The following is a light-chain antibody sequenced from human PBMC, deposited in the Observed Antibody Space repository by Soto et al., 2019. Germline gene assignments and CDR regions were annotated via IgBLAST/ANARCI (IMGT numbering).Light chain of an antibody. CDR2: DVD. Sequence: QSALTQPRSVSASPGQSVTISCTGTSGDVGAYNYVSWSQQYPGKAPKLIIYDVDQRPSGVPDRFVGSKSGNTATLTISGLQAEDEADYYCAAWDDSLNALFGTGTKLTVL. CDR3: AAWDDSLNAL. CDR1: SGDVGAYNY. V-gene: IGLV2-11*01. J-gene: IGLJ1*01.